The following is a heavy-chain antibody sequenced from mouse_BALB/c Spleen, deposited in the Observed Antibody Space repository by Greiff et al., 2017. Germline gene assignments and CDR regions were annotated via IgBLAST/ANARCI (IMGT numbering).Heavy chain of an antibody. D-gene: IGHD4-1*01. CDR3: ALNWDREAY. CDR2: INPSTGYT. CDR1: GYTFTSYW. V-gene: IGHV1-7*01. Sequence: QVQLQQSGAELAKPGASVKMSCKASGYTFTSYWMHWVKQRPGQGLEWIGYINPSTGYTEYNQKFKDKATLTADKSSSTAYMQLSSLTSEDSAVYYCALNWDREAYWGQGTLVTVSA. J-gene: IGHJ3*01.